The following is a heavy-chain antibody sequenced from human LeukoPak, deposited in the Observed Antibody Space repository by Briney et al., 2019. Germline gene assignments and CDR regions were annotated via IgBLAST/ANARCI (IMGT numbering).Heavy chain of an antibody. V-gene: IGHV3-11*03. D-gene: IGHD4-23*01. CDR3: AKLTGGPNSQDGFDT. CDR1: GFTFSDYY. CDR2: ISSSSSYT. J-gene: IGHJ3*02. Sequence: GGSLRLSCAASGFTFSDYYMSWIRQAPGKGLEWVSYISSSSSYTNYADSVKGRFTISRDNAKNSLYLQMNSLRAEDTAVYYCAKLTGGPNSQDGFDTWGQGTMVTVSS.